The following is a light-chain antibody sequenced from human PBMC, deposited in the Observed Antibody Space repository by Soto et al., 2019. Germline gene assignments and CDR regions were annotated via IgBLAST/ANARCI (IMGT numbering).Light chain of an antibody. CDR2: VAS. J-gene: IGKJ5*01. Sequence: DIPMTQAPASLSTPVGDRGTLTCRASQNISSYLNSYQQKPGKAPKLLIYVASSLQGGVPSRFSGSGSGTDFTLTIGRLQPDDFATYYCQQSYSPPITFGQGTRLEIK. CDR3: QQSYSPPIT. CDR1: QNISSY. V-gene: IGKV1-39*01.